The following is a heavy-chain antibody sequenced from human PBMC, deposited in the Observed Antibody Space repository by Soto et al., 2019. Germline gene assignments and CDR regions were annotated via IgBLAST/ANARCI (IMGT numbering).Heavy chain of an antibody. D-gene: IGHD3-16*01. J-gene: IGHJ6*02. V-gene: IGHV4-31*03. CDR1: GGSISSGGYY. CDR2: IYYSGST. Sequence: LPLTCTVSGGSISSGGYYWSWIRQHPGKGLEWIGYIYYSGSTYYNPSLKSRVTISVDTSKNQFSLKLSSVTAADTAVYYCARERRGEYYYYYGMDVWGQGTTVTVSS. CDR3: ARERRGEYYYYYGMDV.